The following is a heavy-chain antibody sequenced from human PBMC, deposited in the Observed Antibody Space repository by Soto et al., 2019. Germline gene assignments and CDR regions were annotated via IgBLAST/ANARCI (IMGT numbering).Heavy chain of an antibody. CDR1: GYTFTSYW. J-gene: IGHJ3*02. CDR2: IYPGDSDT. D-gene: IGHD2-15*01. V-gene: IGHV5-51*01. CDR3: AFSTLSTVYCSGGSCWDGFDI. Sequence: PGESLKISCKGSGYTFTSYWIGWVRQVPGKGLEWMGIIYPGDSDTRYSPSFQGQVTISADKSISTAYLQWSGLKASDTAMYYCAFSTLSTVYCSGGSCWDGFDIWGKGTMVTVSS.